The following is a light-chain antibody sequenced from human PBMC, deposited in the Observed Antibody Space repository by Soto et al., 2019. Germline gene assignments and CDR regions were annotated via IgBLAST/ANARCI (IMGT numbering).Light chain of an antibody. CDR1: QSVSSY. Sequence: ESVLTQAPGPRALCPGERATLSCRASQSVSSYLAWYQQKPGQAPRLLIYDASNRATGIPDRFSGSGSGTDFTLTISRLEPEDFAVYYCQQYGSSGTFGQGTKVDIK. CDR3: QQYGSSGT. J-gene: IGKJ1*01. V-gene: IGKV3-20*01. CDR2: DAS.